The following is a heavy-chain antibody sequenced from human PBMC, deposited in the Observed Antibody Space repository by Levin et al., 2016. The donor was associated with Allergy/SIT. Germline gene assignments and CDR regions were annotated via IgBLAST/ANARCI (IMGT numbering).Heavy chain of an antibody. Sequence: GGSLRLSCAASGFSFSLYAMSWLRQAPGKGLEWVSYISGSGDYISEADSVKGRFTISRDNAKNSLYLQMNSLRAEDTAVYYCAKVGSSIAAAGHKGSYWYFDLWGRGTLVTVSS. CDR1: GFSFSLYA. D-gene: IGHD6-13*01. V-gene: IGHV3-23*01. J-gene: IGHJ2*01. CDR3: AKVGSSIAAAGHKGSYWYFDL. CDR2: ISGSGDYI.